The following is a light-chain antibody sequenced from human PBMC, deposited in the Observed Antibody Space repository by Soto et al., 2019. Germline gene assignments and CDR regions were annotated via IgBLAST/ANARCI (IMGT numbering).Light chain of an antibody. Sequence: DIQMTQSPSILSASVGDRVTITCRSSQTITNWLAWYQQKPGKVPKLLIYAASTLQSGVPSRFSGSGSGTDFTLTISSLQPQDVATYYCQKYNSAPRAFGQGTKVDIK. J-gene: IGKJ1*01. CDR2: AAS. CDR1: QTITNW. V-gene: IGKV1-27*01. CDR3: QKYNSAPRA.